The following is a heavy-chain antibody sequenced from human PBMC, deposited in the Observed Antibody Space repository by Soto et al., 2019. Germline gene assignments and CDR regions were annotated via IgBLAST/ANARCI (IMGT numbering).Heavy chain of an antibody. CDR1: GGSISSGGYS. J-gene: IGHJ3*02. D-gene: IGHD3-22*01. CDR3: ARDSYYDSSGYTDPGAIDI. Sequence: SETLSLTCTVSGGSISSGGYSWSWIRQPPGKGLEWIGYIYHSGSTYYNPSLKSRVTISVDRSKNQFSLKLSSVTAADTAVYYCARDSYYDSSGYTDPGAIDIWGQGTMVTVSS. CDR2: IYHSGST. V-gene: IGHV4-30-2*01.